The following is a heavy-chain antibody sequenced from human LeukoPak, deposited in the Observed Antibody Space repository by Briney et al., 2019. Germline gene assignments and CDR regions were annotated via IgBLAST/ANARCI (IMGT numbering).Heavy chain of an antibody. CDR1: GFTFNAYA. Sequence: PGGSLRLSCAASGFTFNAYAIHWVRQAPGKGLEWVAFIRKDGNDENYADSVKGRFTISRDNSKNTLYLQMNSLRAEDTAVYYCASLYCSSTSCYHFDYWGQGTLVTVSS. CDR3: ASLYCSSTSCYHFDY. V-gene: IGHV3-30*02. D-gene: IGHD2-2*01. J-gene: IGHJ4*02. CDR2: IRKDGNDE.